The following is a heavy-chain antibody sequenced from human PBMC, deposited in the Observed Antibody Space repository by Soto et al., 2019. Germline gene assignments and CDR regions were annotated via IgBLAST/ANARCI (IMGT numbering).Heavy chain of an antibody. CDR2: IDPSDSYT. J-gene: IGHJ4*02. D-gene: IGHD3-22*01. Sequence: GESLKISCQGSGYIFTNYWIGWVRQMPGKGLEWMGRIDPSDSYTNYSPSFQGHVTISADKSISTAYLQWSSLKASDTAMYYCARAVYYDSSVIDYWGQGTLVTVSS. CDR3: ARAVYYDSSVIDY. CDR1: GYIFTNYW. V-gene: IGHV5-10-1*01.